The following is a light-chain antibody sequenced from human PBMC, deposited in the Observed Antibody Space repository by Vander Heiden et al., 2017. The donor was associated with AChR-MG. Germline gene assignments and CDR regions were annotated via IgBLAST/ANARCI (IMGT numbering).Light chain of an antibody. CDR3: AAWDDSLNGRV. Sequence: ASGTPGQRVTLSCSGSSSNIGSNTVNCYQQLPGTAPKLLIYDSQRPSGVPDRFSGSKPATSASLAISGLQSEDEADYHYAAWDDSLNGRVVGGGTKLTVL. V-gene: IGLV1-44*01. CDR1: SSNIGSNT. CDR2: DS. J-gene: IGLJ3*02.